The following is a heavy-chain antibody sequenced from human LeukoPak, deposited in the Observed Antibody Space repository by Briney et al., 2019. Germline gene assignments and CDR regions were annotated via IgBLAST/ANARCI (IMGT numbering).Heavy chain of an antibody. CDR1: GFTFRSYW. J-gene: IGHJ4*02. CDR3: AMGPYYYDSSGYYY. D-gene: IGHD3-22*01. CDR2: INGDGSST. V-gene: IGHV3-74*01. Sequence: TGGSLRLSCAASGFTFRSYWMHWVRQAPGKGLVWVSRINGDGSSTSYEDSVKGRFTISRDNAKNTLYLQMKSLRAEDTAVYYCAMGPYYYDSSGYYYWGQGTLVTVSS.